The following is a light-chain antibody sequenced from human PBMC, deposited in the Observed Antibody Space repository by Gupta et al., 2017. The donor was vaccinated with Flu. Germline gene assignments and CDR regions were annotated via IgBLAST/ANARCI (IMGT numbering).Light chain of an antibody. V-gene: IGLV3-25*02. J-gene: IGLJ3*02. Sequence: SHELTQPPSVSVSPGQTARITCSGDGLPNEFTYWYQQKPGQAPVVLVYKDNERPSGVSERFSGSSSGKTATLTISEAQADDEAVYHCQSDDTSGTWMFGGGTKLTVL. CDR1: GLPNEF. CDR3: QSDDTSGTWM. CDR2: KDN.